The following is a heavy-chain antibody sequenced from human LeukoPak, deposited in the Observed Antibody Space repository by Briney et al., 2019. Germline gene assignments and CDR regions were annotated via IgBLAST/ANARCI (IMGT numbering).Heavy chain of an antibody. CDR1: GYTFTSYG. D-gene: IGHD5-12*01. Sequence: VASVKVSCKASGYTFTSYGISWVRQAPGQGLEWMGWISAYNGNTNYAQKLQGRVTMTTDTSTSTAYMELSRLRSDDTAVYYCASGSGGRYSGYDYWFDPWGQGTLVTVSS. CDR2: ISAYNGNT. J-gene: IGHJ5*02. V-gene: IGHV1-18*01. CDR3: ASGSGGRYSGYDYWFDP.